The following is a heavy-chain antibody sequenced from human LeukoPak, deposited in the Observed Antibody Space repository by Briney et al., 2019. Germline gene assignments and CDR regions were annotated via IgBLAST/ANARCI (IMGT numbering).Heavy chain of an antibody. Sequence: QPGRSLRLSCAAYGFTFSSYAMHWVRQAPGKGLEGVAVISYDGSNKYYADSVKGRFTISRDNSKNTLYLQMNSLRAEDTAVYYCARSLFYREGGVTFDFWGQGTLVTVSS. CDR2: ISYDGSNK. D-gene: IGHD3-16*01. CDR3: ARSLFYREGGVTFDF. J-gene: IGHJ4*02. CDR1: GFTFSSYA. V-gene: IGHV3-30-3*01.